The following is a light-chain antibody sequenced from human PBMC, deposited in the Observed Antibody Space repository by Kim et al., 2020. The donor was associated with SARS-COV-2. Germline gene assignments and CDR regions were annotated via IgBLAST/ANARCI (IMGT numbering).Light chain of an antibody. J-gene: IGKJ4*01. V-gene: IGKV1-5*03. CDR1: QSISSW. CDR2: KAS. Sequence: EIQMTQSPSTLSASVGDRVTITCRASQSISSWLAWYQQKPGKAPKLLIYKASSLEGGVPSRFSGSGSGTDFTLTISSLQPDVFATYYCQQSNSYSLTFGGGTKVDIK. CDR3: QQSNSYSLT.